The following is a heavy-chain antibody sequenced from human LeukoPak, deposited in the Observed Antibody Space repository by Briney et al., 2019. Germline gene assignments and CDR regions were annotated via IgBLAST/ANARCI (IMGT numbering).Heavy chain of an antibody. V-gene: IGHV3-9*01. D-gene: IGHD3-10*02. Sequence: PGRSLRLSCAASGFTFDDYAMHWVRQAPGKGLEWVSGISWNSGSIGYADSVRGRFTISRDNSKNTLYLQMNSLRAEDTAVYYCAKDRYVGPNWFDPWGQGTLVTVSS. J-gene: IGHJ5*02. CDR3: AKDRYVGPNWFDP. CDR1: GFTFDDYA. CDR2: ISWNSGSI.